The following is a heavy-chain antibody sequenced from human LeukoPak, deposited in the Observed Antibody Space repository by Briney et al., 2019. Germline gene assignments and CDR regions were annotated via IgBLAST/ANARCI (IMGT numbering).Heavy chain of an antibody. D-gene: IGHD2-2*01. Sequence: GGSLRLSCAASGFTFSSYGMHWVRQAPGKGLEWVAVISYDGSNKYYADSVKGRFTISRDNSKNTLYLQMNSLRAEDTAVYYCAKTEEYQLLKWGVFDYWGQGTLVTVSS. CDR1: GFTFSSYG. CDR2: ISYDGSNK. V-gene: IGHV3-30*18. J-gene: IGHJ4*02. CDR3: AKTEEYQLLKWGVFDY.